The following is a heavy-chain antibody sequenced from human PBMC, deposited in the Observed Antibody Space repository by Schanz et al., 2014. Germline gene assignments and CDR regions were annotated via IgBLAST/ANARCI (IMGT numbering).Heavy chain of an antibody. J-gene: IGHJ6*03. Sequence: QVQLAESGGGVVQPGRSLRLSCAASGFAFNNYGMHWVRQAPGKGLEWVAIIWYDGNNKKYADSVKGRFSISRDNFKNTLFLQMNSVRAEDTAAYYWARGGSSGYDYAIYYMDVWGKGTTVTVSS. D-gene: IGHD5-12*01. CDR3: ARGGSSGYDYAIYYMDV. CDR1: GFAFNNYG. V-gene: IGHV3-33*01. CDR2: IWYDGNNK.